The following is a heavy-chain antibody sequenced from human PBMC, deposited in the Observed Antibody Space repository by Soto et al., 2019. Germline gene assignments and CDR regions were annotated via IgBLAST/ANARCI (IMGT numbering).Heavy chain of an antibody. Sequence: ASVKVSCKASGGTFSSYAISWVRQAPGQGLEWMGGIIPIFGTANYAQKFQGRVTITADESTSTAYMELSSLRSEDTAVYYCARRMIVGATGYFDYWGQGTLVTVSS. CDR2: IIPIFGTA. CDR3: ARRMIVGATGYFDY. D-gene: IGHD1-26*01. J-gene: IGHJ4*02. V-gene: IGHV1-69*13. CDR1: GGTFSSYA.